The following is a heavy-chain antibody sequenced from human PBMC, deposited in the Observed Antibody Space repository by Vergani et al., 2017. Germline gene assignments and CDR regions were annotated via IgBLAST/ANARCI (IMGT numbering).Heavy chain of an antibody. Sequence: EVQLVESGGGLVKPGGSLRLSCAASGFTFSSYSMNWVRQAPGKGLEWVSSISSSSSYIYYADSVKGRFTISIDNAKNSLYLQMNSLRAEDTAVYYCARDPAIAARRDLDYWGQGTLVTVSS. V-gene: IGHV3-21*01. J-gene: IGHJ4*02. CDR1: GFTFSSYS. CDR3: ARDPAIAARRDLDY. D-gene: IGHD6-6*01. CDR2: ISSSSSYI.